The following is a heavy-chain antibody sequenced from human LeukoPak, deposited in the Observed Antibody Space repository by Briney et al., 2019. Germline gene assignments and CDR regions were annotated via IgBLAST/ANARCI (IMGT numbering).Heavy chain of an antibody. D-gene: IGHD2-2*01. V-gene: IGHV3-53*01. CDR3: ARAVVPERWAGEYFDY. Sequence: PGGSLRLSCAASGLTVRSNYMSCVSHASGKGLVWVSVIYSGGITYYADSVKGRFNISRDNSKSTLYLQMNSLEAEDTAVYYCARAVVPERWAGEYFDYWGQGTLVTVSS. CDR2: IYSGGIT. CDR1: GLTVRSNY. J-gene: IGHJ4*02.